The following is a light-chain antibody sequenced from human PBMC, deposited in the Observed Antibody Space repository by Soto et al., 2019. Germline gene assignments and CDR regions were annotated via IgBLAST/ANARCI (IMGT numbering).Light chain of an antibody. CDR1: QSVSSY. J-gene: IGKJ1*01. V-gene: IGKV3-15*01. CDR3: QQYNNWPPAWT. Sequence: VLTQSQGTLSLSPGERATLSCRASQSVSSYLAWYQQKPGQAPRLLIYGASTRATGIPARFSGSGSGTEFTLTISSLQSEDFAVYYCQQYNNWPPAWTFGQGTKVDI. CDR2: GAS.